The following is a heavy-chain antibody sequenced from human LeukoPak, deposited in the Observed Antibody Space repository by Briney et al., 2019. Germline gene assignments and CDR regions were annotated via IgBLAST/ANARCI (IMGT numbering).Heavy chain of an antibody. V-gene: IGHV3-48*02. CDR1: GFTFSNYG. CDR3: ARVNSNYWYYGMDV. J-gene: IGHJ6*02. Sequence: GGSLRLSCAASGFTFSNYGMNWVRQAPGKGLEWVSNISWSSGTIYYADSVEGRFTISRDNAKNSLYLQVNSLRDEDTAVYYCARVNSNYWYYGMDVWGQGTTVTVSS. CDR2: ISWSSGTI. D-gene: IGHD4-11*01.